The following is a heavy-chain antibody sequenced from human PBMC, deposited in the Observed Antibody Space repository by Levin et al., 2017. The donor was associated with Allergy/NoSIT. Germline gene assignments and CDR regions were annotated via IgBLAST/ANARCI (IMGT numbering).Heavy chain of an antibody. CDR2: ISWNSGSI. D-gene: IGHD1-26*01. CDR1: GFTFDDYA. CDR3: AKDMRAEYSGSYLRD. Sequence: SLKISCAASGFTFDDYAMHWVRQAPGKGLEWVSGISWNSGSIGYADSVKGRFTISRDNAKNSLYLQMNSLRAEDTALYYCAKDMRAEYSGSYLRDWGQGTLVTVSS. J-gene: IGHJ4*02. V-gene: IGHV3-9*01.